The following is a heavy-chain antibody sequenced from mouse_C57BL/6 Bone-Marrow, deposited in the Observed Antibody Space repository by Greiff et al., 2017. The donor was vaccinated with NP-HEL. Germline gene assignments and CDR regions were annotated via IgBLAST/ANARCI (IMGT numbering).Heavy chain of an antibody. J-gene: IGHJ4*01. CDR3: ASPIYYYGSSYVGGAMDY. CDR2: ISDGGSYT. V-gene: IGHV5-4*01. Sequence: VQLVESGGGLVKPGGSLKLSCAASGFTFSSYAMSWVRQTPEKRLEWVATISDGGSYTYYPDNVKGRFTISRDNAKNNLYLQMSHLKSEDTAMYYCASPIYYYGSSYVGGAMDYWGQGTSVTVSS. CDR1: GFTFSSYA. D-gene: IGHD1-1*01.